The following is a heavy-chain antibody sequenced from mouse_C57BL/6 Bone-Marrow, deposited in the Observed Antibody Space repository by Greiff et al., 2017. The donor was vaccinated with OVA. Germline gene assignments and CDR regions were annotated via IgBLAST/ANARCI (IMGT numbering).Heavy chain of an antibody. CDR2: INPSSGYT. CDR3: SRDYAMDY. CDR1: GYTFTSYW. Sequence: VQLQQSGAELAKPGASVKLSCKASGYTFTSYWMHWVKQRPGQGLEWIGNINPSSGYTKYNQKFKDKATLSADKSSSTAYMQLSSLTYEDSAVYYCSRDYAMDYWGRGTSVTVSS. J-gene: IGHJ4*01. V-gene: IGHV1-7*01.